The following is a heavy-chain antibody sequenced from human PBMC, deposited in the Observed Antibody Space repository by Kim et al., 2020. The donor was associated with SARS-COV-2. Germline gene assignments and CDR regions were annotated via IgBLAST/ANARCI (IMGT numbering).Heavy chain of an antibody. CDR1: GFFFSTYW. CDR3: VRDYGPGDQGFE. Sequence: GGSLRLSCVASGFFFSTYWMSWVRQAPGKGLVWVARIREDGGNTLYADSVKGRFTISRDNGKNVVSLQMNSLMSEDTAIYYCVRDYGPGDQGFEWGQGTLLTVPP. V-gene: IGHV3-74*01. CDR2: IREDGGNT. D-gene: IGHD2-2*01. J-gene: IGHJ4*02.